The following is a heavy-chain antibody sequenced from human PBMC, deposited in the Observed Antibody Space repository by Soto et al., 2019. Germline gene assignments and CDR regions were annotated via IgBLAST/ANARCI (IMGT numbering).Heavy chain of an antibody. CDR3: ARVGFGAYFFDY. Sequence: SETLSLTCTVYGGSISSGGYYWSWIRQHPGKGLERIGYIYYSGSTYYNPSLKSRVTISVDTSKNQFSLKLSSVTAADTAVYYCARVGFGAYFFDYWGQGTLVTVSS. D-gene: IGHD3-10*01. CDR2: IYYSGST. V-gene: IGHV4-31*03. CDR1: GGSISSGGYY. J-gene: IGHJ4*02.